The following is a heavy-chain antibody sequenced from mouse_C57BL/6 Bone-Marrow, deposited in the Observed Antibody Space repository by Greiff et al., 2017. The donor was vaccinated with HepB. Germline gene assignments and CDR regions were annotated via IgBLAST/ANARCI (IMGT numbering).Heavy chain of an antibody. CDR3: ARPDITTVVAPFGY. CDR2: ISDGGSYT. V-gene: IGHV5-4*01. Sequence: DVHLVESGGGLVKPGGSLKLSCAASGFTFSSYAMSWVRQTPEKRLEWVATISDGGSYTYYPDNVKGRFTISRDNAKNNLYLQMSHLKSEDTAMYYCARPDITTVVAPFGYWGQGTTLTVSS. J-gene: IGHJ2*01. D-gene: IGHD1-1*01. CDR1: GFTFSSYA.